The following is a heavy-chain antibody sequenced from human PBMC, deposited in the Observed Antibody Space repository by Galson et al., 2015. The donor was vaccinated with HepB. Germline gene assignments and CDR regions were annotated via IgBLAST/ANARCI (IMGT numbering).Heavy chain of an antibody. V-gene: IGHV1-3*01. CDR1: GYTFTSHA. J-gene: IGHJ6*02. Sequence: SVKVSCKASGYTFTSHAMHWVRQAPGQRLEWMGWINAGNGNTKYSQKFQGRVTITRDTSASTAYMELSSLRSEDTAVYYCARDRYCGGDCYSGGMDVWGQGTTVTVSS. CDR3: ARDRYCGGDCYSGGMDV. CDR2: INAGNGNT. D-gene: IGHD2-21*02.